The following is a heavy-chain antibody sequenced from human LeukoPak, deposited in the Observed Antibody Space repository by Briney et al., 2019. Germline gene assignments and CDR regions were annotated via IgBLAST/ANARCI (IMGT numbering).Heavy chain of an antibody. V-gene: IGHV3-30*02. J-gene: IGHJ4*02. Sequence: GGSLRLSCAASGFTFSSYGMHWVRQAPGKGLEWVAFIRYDGSNKYYADSVKGRFTISRDNSKNTLYLQVHSLRAEDTAVYYCAKGRYSNVRLDYWGQGTLVTVSS. D-gene: IGHD4-11*01. CDR3: AKGRYSNVRLDY. CDR1: GFTFSSYG. CDR2: IRYDGSNK.